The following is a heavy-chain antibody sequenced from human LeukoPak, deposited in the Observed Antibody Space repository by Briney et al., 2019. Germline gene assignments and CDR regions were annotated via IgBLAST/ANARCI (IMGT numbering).Heavy chain of an antibody. J-gene: IGHJ5*02. D-gene: IGHD6-19*01. CDR2: IYGSGTI. Sequence: PSETLSLTCTVSGGSISRSYWSWMRQPAGKGPEWIGRIYGSGTITYNPSLESRVTMSVDTSKNQFSLKLRSVTAADTAVYYCARIGETVAGTAGWFDPWGQGTLVTVSS. V-gene: IGHV4-4*07. CDR3: ARIGETVAGTAGWFDP. CDR1: GGSISRSY.